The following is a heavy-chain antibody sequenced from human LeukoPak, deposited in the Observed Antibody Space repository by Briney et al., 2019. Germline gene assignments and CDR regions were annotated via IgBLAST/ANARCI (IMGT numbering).Heavy chain of an antibody. CDR3: ARAFGTVRGVTWFDP. V-gene: IGHV3-21*01. J-gene: IGHJ5*02. D-gene: IGHD3-10*01. Sequence: GGSLRLSCAASGFTFSSHSLNWVRQAPGKGLDWVSSISSISSYIYYTDSVKGRFTISRDNAKNSLYLQMNSLRGEDTAVYYCARAFGTVRGVTWFDPWGKGTLVTVSS. CDR1: GFTFSSHS. CDR2: ISSISSYI.